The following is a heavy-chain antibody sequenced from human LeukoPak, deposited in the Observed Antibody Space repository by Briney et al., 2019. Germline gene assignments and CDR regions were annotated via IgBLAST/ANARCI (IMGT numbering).Heavy chain of an antibody. V-gene: IGHV3-23*01. J-gene: IGHJ4*02. Sequence: HPGGSPRLSCAASGFTFSSYAMSWVRQAPGKGLEWVSAISGSGGSTYYADSVKGRFTISRDNSKNTLYLQMNSLRAEDTAVYYCANGLGNMITFGGHPYYDYRGQGTLVTVSS. CDR3: ANGLGNMITFGGHPYYDY. CDR1: GFTFSSYA. CDR2: ISGSGGST. D-gene: IGHD3-16*01.